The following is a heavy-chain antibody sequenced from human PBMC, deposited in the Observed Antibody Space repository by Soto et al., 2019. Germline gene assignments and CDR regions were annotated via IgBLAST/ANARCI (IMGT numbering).Heavy chain of an antibody. CDR2: IYYSGST. CDR1: GGSISSSSYY. CDR3: ARRSRYYDSSGEYFQH. Sequence: SETLSLTCTVSGGSISSSSYYWGWIRQPPGKGLEWIGSIYYSGSTYYNTSLSSRVTISVDTSKNQFSLKLSSVTAADTAVYYCARRSRYYDSSGEYFQHWGQGTLVTVSS. J-gene: IGHJ1*01. D-gene: IGHD3-22*01. V-gene: IGHV4-39*01.